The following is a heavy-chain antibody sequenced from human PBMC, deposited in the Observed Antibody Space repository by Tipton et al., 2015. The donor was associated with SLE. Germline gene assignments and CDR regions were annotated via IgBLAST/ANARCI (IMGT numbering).Heavy chain of an antibody. CDR2: IHYSGRT. Sequence: TLSLTCSVSGGSISSNYWIWIRQPPGKGLEWIASIHYSGRTYYNPSLKSRIAISVDTSRNQFSLNLSSVIAADTALYYCARHKIFQVVITHFDVWGQGTLVTVSS. D-gene: IGHD3-3*01. CDR1: GGSISSNY. V-gene: IGHV4-59*08. CDR3: ARHKIFQVVITHFDV. J-gene: IGHJ3*01.